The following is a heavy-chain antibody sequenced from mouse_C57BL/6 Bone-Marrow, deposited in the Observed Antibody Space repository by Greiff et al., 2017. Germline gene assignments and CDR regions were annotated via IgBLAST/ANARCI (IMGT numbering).Heavy chain of an antibody. CDR2: ISSGSSTI. CDR3: ASPDCYYAMDY. CDR1: GFTFSDYG. V-gene: IGHV5-17*01. J-gene: IGHJ4*01. D-gene: IGHD3-1*01. Sequence: VESGGGLVKPGGSLKLSCAASGFTFSDYGMHWVRQAPEKGLEWVAYISSGSSTIYYADPVKGRFTISRDNAKNTLFLQMTSLRSEDTAMYYCASPDCYYAMDYWGQGTSVTVSS.